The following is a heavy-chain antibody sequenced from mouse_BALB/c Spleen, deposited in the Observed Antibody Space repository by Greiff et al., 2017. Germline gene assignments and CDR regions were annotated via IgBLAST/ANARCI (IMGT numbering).Heavy chain of an antibody. CDR3: ARGYGYDGVFDY. CDR1: GYSITSDYA. CDR2: ISYSGST. V-gene: IGHV3-2*02. J-gene: IGHJ2*01. Sequence: EVKLVESGPGLVKPSQSLSLTCTVTGYSITSDYAWNWIRQFPGNKLEWMGYISYSGSTSYNPSLKSRISITRDTSKNQFFLQLNSVTTEDTATYYCARGYGYDGVFDYWGQGTTLTVSS. D-gene: IGHD2-2*01.